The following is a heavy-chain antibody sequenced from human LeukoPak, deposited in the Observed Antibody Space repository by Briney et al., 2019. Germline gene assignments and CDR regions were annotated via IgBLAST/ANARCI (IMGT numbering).Heavy chain of an antibody. Sequence: SETLSLTCTVSGYSISSGYYWGWIRQPPGKGLEWIESIYHSGSTYYNPSLKSRVTISVDTSKNQFSLKLSSVTAADTAVYYCARGSRGYSYGYSYWGQGTLVTVSS. D-gene: IGHD5-18*01. J-gene: IGHJ4*02. CDR3: ARGSRGYSYGYSY. CDR1: GYSISSGYY. CDR2: IYHSGST. V-gene: IGHV4-38-2*02.